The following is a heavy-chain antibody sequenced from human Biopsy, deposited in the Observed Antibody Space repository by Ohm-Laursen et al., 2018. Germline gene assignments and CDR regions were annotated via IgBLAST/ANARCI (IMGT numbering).Heavy chain of an antibody. Sequence: SLRLSCAASGFRFDNTGMHWVRQGPGKGLEWVAGISWSSDSITYAKSVTGRFTISRDNGENSLYLQMNSLRPEDTALYYCTKNTQWEGSGYLDAFHIWGHGAMVTVS. CDR2: ISWSSDSI. V-gene: IGHV3-9*01. CDR1: GFRFDNTG. CDR3: TKNTQWEGSGYLDAFHI. D-gene: IGHD3-22*01. J-gene: IGHJ3*02.